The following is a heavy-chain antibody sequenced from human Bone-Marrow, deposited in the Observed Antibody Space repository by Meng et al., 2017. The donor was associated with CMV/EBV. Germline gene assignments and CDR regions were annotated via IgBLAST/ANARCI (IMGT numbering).Heavy chain of an antibody. D-gene: IGHD2-2*01. Sequence: SETLSLTCTVSGGSVSSGSYYWSWIRQPPGKGLEWTGYIYYSGSTNYNPSLKSRVTISLDTSKNQFSLKLSSVTAADTAVYYCARVESLGVVVPAAISPWFDPWGQGTLVTVSS. CDR3: ARVESLGVVVPAAISPWFDP. CDR1: GGSVSSGSYY. J-gene: IGHJ5*02. V-gene: IGHV4-61*01. CDR2: IYYSGST.